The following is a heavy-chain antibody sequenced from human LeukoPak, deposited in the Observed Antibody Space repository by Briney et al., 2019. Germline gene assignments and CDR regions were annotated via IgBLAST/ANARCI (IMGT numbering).Heavy chain of an antibody. CDR2: IGATGSTT. CDR3: AKVFSTYYFDS. V-gene: IGHV3-23*01. CDR1: GFTFSKNA. J-gene: IGHJ4*02. Sequence: GGSLRLFCTGSGFTFSKNAMRWVRQAPGKGLEWVAAIGATGSTTYYADSVKGRFTISRDNSKNTIYLQMDSLRAEDTAIYYCAKVFSTYYFDSWGQGTLVTVSS. D-gene: IGHD2/OR15-2a*01.